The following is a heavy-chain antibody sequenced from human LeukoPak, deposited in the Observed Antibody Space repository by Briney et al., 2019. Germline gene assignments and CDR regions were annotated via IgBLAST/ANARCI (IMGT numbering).Heavy chain of an antibody. Sequence: SETLSLTCTVSGGSISNRSHFWGWIRQTPGKGLEWFGSIYYSGYTYYNPSFKSRVTISVDTSKNQFSLRLNSVTAADTAVYYCARDSAPNLLAYFGYWGQGILVTVSS. CDR3: ARDSAPNLLAYFGY. CDR1: GGSISNRSHF. V-gene: IGHV4-39*07. CDR2: IYYSGYT. D-gene: IGHD2/OR15-2a*01. J-gene: IGHJ4*02.